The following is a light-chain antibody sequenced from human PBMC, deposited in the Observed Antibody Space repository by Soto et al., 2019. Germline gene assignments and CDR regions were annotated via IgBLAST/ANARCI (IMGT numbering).Light chain of an antibody. J-gene: IGKJ1*01. V-gene: IGKV3-20*01. CDR3: QEYGTSRT. CDR1: QSVTDNY. CDR2: GAS. Sequence: EIVLTQSPATLSLSPGERATLSCRASQSVTDNYLAWYQQKPGQAPRLVISGASNTAPGIPDRFSGSGSGTDFTLTISRLEPEDFAVYYCQEYGTSRTFGQGTKVDIK.